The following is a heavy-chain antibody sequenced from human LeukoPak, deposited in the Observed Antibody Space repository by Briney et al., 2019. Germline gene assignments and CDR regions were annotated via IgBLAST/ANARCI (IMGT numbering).Heavy chain of an antibody. D-gene: IGHD5-18*01. V-gene: IGHV4-39*07. CDR3: ARGGMVNPFDY. CDR1: GGSISSSTYY. Sequence: SETLSLTCTVSGGSISSSTYYWGWIRQPPGKGLEWIGSIYYSEGTFFNPSLKGRVTISVDRSKNQFSLKLSSVTAADTAVYYCARGGMVNPFDYWGQGTLVTVSS. J-gene: IGHJ4*02. CDR2: IYYSEGT.